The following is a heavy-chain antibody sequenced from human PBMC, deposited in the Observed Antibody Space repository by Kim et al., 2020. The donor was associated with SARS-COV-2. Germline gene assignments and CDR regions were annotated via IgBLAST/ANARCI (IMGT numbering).Heavy chain of an antibody. V-gene: IGHV4-39*01. J-gene: IGHJ4*02. CDR3: ARQIRGGSYYDY. Sequence: YYTPSLKSRVTISVDTSKNQFSLKLSSVTAADTAVYYCARQIRGGSYYDYWGQGTLVTVSS. D-gene: IGHD1-26*01.